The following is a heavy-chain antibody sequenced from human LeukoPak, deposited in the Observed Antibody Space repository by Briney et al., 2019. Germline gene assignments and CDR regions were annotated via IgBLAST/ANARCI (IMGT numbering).Heavy chain of an antibody. CDR1: GYTFTNYW. CDR2: IYPGDSDT. D-gene: IGHD6-13*01. Sequence: GESLKISCQGSGYTFTNYWIGWVRQMPGKGLAWMGIIYPGDSDTRYSPSFQGQVTISADKSISTAYLQWNSLKASDSAMYYCAIKHDGRWYYPFDYWGQGTLVTVSS. V-gene: IGHV5-51*06. CDR3: AIKHDGRWYYPFDY. J-gene: IGHJ4*02.